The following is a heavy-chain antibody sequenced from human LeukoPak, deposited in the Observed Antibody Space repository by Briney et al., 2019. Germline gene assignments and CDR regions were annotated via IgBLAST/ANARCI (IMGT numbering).Heavy chain of an antibody. J-gene: IGHJ4*02. D-gene: IGHD3-22*01. CDR3: ARVSRYYCDSSGPRDFDY. Sequence: ASVKVSCKASGYTFTSYDINWVRQATGQGLEWMGWMNPNSGNTGYAQKFQGRVTMTRNTSISTAYMELSSLRSEDTAVYYCARVSRYYCDSSGPRDFDYWGQGTLVTVSS. V-gene: IGHV1-8*01. CDR1: GYTFTSYD. CDR2: MNPNSGNT.